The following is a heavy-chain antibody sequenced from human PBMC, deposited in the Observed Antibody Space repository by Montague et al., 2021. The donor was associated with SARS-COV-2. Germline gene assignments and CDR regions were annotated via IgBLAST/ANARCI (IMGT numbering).Heavy chain of an antibody. J-gene: IGHJ4*02. Sequence: SETLSLTCSVPGEPFSGHFWNWIRQPAGKGLEWIGRIYASGGTDYNPSLESRVTMSVDTSKNQFSLKVNSVTAADTAMYYCARGVVAAPPAVDYWGRGTPVTVSS. CDR2: IYASGGT. CDR1: GEPFSGHF. D-gene: IGHD2-15*01. CDR3: ARGVVAAPPAVDY. V-gene: IGHV4-4*07.